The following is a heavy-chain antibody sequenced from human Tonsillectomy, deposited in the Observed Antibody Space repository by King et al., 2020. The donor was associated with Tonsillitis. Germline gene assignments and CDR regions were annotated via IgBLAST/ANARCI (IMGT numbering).Heavy chain of an antibody. CDR2: ISYDGSNK. Sequence: VQLVESGGGVVQPGRSLRLSCAASGFTFSSYGMHWVRQAPGKGLEWVAVISYDGSNKYYADSVKGRFTISRDNSKNTLYLQMNSLRAEDTAVYYCAKGDHQDYWGQGTLVTVSS. D-gene: IGHD3-16*01. V-gene: IGHV3-30*18. CDR1: GFTFSSYG. J-gene: IGHJ4*02. CDR3: AKGDHQDY.